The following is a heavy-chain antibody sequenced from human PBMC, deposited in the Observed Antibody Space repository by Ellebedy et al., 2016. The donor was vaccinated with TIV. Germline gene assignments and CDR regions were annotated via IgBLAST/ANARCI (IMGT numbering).Heavy chain of an antibody. CDR1: GGSISSSSYY. J-gene: IGHJ3*02. V-gene: IGHV4-39*01. CDR2: IYYSGST. CDR3: ARGGSRTTVTTGLAFDI. D-gene: IGHD4-17*01. Sequence: SETLSLTXTVSGGSISSSSYYWGWIRQPPGKGLEWIGSIYYSGSTYYNPSLKSRVTISVDTSKNQFSLKLSSVTAADTAVYYCARGGSRTTVTTGLAFDIWGQGTMVTVSS.